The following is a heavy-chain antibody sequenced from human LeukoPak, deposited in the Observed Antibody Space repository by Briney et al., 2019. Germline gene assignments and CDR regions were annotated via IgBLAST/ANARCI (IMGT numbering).Heavy chain of an antibody. CDR1: GYTVTGYY. V-gene: IGHV1-2*02. D-gene: IGHD1-20*01. J-gene: IGHJ4*02. CDR3: AREITVTGTGSGGG. Sequence: ASVKVSCKASGYTVTGYYMHWVRQAPGQGLAWMGWINPNSGGTNYAQKFQGRVTMTRDTSISTAYMELSRLRSDDTAVYYCAREITVTGTGSGGGWGQGTLVTVSS. CDR2: INPNSGGT.